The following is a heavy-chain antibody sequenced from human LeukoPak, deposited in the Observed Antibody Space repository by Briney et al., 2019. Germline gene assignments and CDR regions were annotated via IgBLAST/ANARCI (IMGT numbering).Heavy chain of an antibody. CDR1: GFTFSSYE. V-gene: IGHV3-48*03. D-gene: IGHD1-26*01. J-gene: IGHJ4*02. CDR3: ARDDLSGSYYDY. Sequence: PGGSLRLSCAASGFTFSSYEMNWVRQAPGKGLEWVSYISSSGSTIYYADSVKGRFTISRDNAKNSLYLQMNSQRAEDTAVYYCARDDLSGSYYDYWGQGTLVTVSS. CDR2: ISSSGSTI.